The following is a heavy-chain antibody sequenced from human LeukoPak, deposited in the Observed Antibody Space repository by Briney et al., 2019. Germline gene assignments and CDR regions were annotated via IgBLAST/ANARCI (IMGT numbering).Heavy chain of an antibody. CDR2: TYYRSKWYN. D-gene: IGHD6-19*01. CDR3: ARGMGAVAGLYYFDY. CDR1: GDSVSSNSAA. V-gene: IGHV6-1*01. Sequence: SQALSLTCAISGDSVSSNSAAWNWIRQSPSRGLEWLGRTYYRSKWYNDYAVSVKSRITINPDTSKNQFSLQLNSVTPDDTAVYYCARGMGAVAGLYYFDYWGQGTLVTVSS. J-gene: IGHJ4*02.